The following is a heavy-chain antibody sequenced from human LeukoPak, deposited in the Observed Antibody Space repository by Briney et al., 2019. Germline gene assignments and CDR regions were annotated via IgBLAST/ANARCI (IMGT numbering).Heavy chain of an antibody. J-gene: IGHJ4*02. CDR3: ARAYYDSSGYYYVYFDY. CDR2: IKHDGGEK. D-gene: IGHD3-22*01. CDR1: GFTFSSYW. V-gene: IGHV3-7*01. Sequence: GGSLRLSCAASGFTFSSYWMTWVRQAPGKGLEWVANIKHDGGEKYYVDSVKGRFTISRDNAKNSLYLQMNSLRAEDTAVYYCARAYYDSSGYYYVYFDYWGQGTLVTVSS.